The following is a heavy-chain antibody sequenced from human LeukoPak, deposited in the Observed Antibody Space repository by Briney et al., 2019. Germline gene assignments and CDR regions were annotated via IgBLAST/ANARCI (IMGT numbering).Heavy chain of an antibody. Sequence: GGSLRLSCAASGFTFSSYSMNWVRQAPGKGLEWVSSISSRSSYIYYADSVKGRFTISRDNAKNSLYLQMNSLRAEDTAVYYCARDPPPVTAGYYFDYWGQGTLVTVSS. V-gene: IGHV3-21*01. CDR2: ISSRSSYI. CDR3: ARDPPPVTAGYYFDY. CDR1: GFTFSSYS. D-gene: IGHD2-21*02. J-gene: IGHJ4*02.